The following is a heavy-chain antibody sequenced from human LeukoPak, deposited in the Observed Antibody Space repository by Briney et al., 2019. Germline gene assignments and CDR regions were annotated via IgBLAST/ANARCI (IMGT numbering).Heavy chain of an antibody. CDR2: ISSSSSYI. D-gene: IGHD6-19*01. J-gene: IGHJ4*02. V-gene: IGHV3-21*01. CDR3: ARARYSSGWYNDY. Sequence: GGSLRLSCAASGFTFSSYSMNWVRQAPGKGLEWVSSISSSSSYIYYADSVKGRFTISRDNAKNSLYLQMNSLRAEDTAVYYCARARYSSGWYNDYWGQGTLVTVSS. CDR1: GFTFSSYS.